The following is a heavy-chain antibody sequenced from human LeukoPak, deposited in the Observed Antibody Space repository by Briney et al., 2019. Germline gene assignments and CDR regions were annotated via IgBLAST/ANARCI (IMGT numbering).Heavy chain of an antibody. CDR3: ARDSDTSMVT. CDR1: VGSISTSEYY. CDR2: IFYSGST. V-gene: IGHV4-39*07. Sequence: SETLSLTCTVAVGSISTSEYYWGWIRQPPGKGLEWIGSIFYSGSTYYNPSLKSRVTMSVDTSKNHASLKLSSLTAADTAVYYCARDSDTSMVTWGQGTLVTVSS. J-gene: IGHJ5*02. D-gene: IGHD5-18*01.